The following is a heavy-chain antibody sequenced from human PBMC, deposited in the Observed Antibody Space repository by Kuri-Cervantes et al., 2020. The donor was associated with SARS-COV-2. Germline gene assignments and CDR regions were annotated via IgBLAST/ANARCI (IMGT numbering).Heavy chain of an antibody. CDR1: GYTFTGYY. CDR3: ARDPKRSSSWYAEGLHFDY. V-gene: IGHV1-2*02. Sequence: ASVKVSCKASGYTFTGYYMHWVRQAPGQGLEWMGWINPNSGGKNYAQKFQGRVTMTRDTSISTAYMELSRLRSDDTAVYYCARDPKRSSSWYAEGLHFDYWGQGTLVTVSS. J-gene: IGHJ4*02. D-gene: IGHD6-13*01. CDR2: INPNSGGK.